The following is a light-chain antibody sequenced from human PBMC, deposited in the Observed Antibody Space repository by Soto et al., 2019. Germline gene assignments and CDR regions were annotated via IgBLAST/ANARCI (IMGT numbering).Light chain of an antibody. J-gene: IGKJ1*01. V-gene: IGKV3-20*01. CDR3: QHYSSSPRSWT. Sequence: EIVLTQSPGILSLSPGERATLSCRASQSVSSSYLAWYQQKPGQAPRLLIYGASSRATGIPDRFSGSGFGTDFTFTISRLEPEDFALYDCQHYSSSPRSWTFGQGTKVEIK. CDR2: GAS. CDR1: QSVSSSY.